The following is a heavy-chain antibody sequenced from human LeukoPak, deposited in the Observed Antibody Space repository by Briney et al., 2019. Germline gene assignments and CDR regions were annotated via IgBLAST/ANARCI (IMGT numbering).Heavy chain of an antibody. Sequence: GGSLRLSCAASGFTFSSYEMNWVRQAPGKGLEWVSYISSSGSTIYYADSVKGRFTTSRDNAKNSLYLQMNSLRAEDTAVYYCAREDCSGGSCHFDYWGQGTLVTVFS. CDR3: AREDCSGGSCHFDY. CDR1: GFTFSSYE. J-gene: IGHJ4*02. CDR2: ISSSGSTI. V-gene: IGHV3-48*03. D-gene: IGHD2-15*01.